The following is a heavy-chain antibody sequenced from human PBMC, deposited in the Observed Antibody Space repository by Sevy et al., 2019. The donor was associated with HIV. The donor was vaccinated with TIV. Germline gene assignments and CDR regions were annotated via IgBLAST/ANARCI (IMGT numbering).Heavy chain of an antibody. V-gene: IGHV3-9*01. J-gene: IGHJ4*02. CDR1: GFSFDDHA. CDR2: MSWNRGSI. Sequence: GGSLRLSCAASGFSFDDHAMHWVRQAPGKGLGWVSGMSWNRGSIGYAESVKGGFIDSRDNAKKSLSLEMNSLRDEDKALYVCAKDIYGDWFATGYLDGWGQGTRVTVSS. CDR3: AKDIYGDWFATGYLDG. D-gene: IGHD3-9*01.